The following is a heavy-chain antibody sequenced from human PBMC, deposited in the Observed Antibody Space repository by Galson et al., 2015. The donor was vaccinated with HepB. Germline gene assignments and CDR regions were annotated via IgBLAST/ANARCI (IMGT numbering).Heavy chain of an antibody. V-gene: IGHV1-69*13. J-gene: IGHJ4*02. CDR1: GGTFSSYA. D-gene: IGHD5-18*01. Sequence: SVKLSCKASGGTFSSYAISWVRQAPGQGLEWMAGIIPIFGTANYAQKFQGRVTITADESTSTAYLELSSLRSEDTAVYYCARLHKAMALSDMEAFDYWGQGTLVTVSS. CDR2: IIPIFGTA. CDR3: ARLHKAMALSDMEAFDY.